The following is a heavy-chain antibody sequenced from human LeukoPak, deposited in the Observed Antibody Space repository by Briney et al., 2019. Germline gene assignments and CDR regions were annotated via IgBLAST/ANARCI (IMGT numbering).Heavy chain of an antibody. Sequence: GGSLRLSCAASGFTFSIYWMSWVRQAPGKGLEWVANIKQDGSAKYYVDSVKGRFTISRDNANNSLYLQVNSLRAEDTAVYYCARAYSNYLDYWGQGTLVTVSS. D-gene: IGHD4-11*01. CDR2: IKQDGSAK. V-gene: IGHV3-7*01. CDR1: GFTFSIYW. CDR3: ARAYSNYLDY. J-gene: IGHJ4*02.